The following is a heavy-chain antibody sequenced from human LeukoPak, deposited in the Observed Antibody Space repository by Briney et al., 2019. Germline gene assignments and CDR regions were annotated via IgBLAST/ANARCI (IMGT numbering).Heavy chain of an antibody. J-gene: IGHJ3*01. Sequence: GGSLRLSCAASGFTFSSYAMTWVRQAPGKGLEWVPAISASGGDTYYADSVKGRFTISRDNSKNTLYLHMSSLRAEDTAVYFCANRPRDTSGYYLGAFDGWGQGTTVTVSS. V-gene: IGHV3-23*01. CDR2: ISASGGDT. CDR3: ANRPRDTSGYYLGAFDG. CDR1: GFTFSSYA. D-gene: IGHD3-22*01.